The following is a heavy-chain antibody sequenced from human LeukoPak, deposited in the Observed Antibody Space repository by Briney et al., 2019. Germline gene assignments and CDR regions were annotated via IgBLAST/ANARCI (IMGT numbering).Heavy chain of an antibody. D-gene: IGHD3-10*01. CDR1: GGXISGYF. CDR3: ARSRFEELLVAFDI. J-gene: IGHJ3*02. CDR2: IYASGST. V-gene: IGHV4-4*07. Sequence: SETLSLTCTVSGGXISGYFWSWIRQPAGKGLEWIGRIYASGSTNYNPSLRSQVTMSVDTSKNQFSLRLSSVTAADTAVYYCARSRFEELLVAFDIWGQGTMVIVSS.